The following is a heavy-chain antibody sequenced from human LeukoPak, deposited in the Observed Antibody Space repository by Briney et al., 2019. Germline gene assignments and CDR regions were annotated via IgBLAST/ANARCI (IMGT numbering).Heavy chain of an antibody. Sequence: GGSLRLSCAASGFTFSSYAMHWVRQAPGKGLEWVAVILYDGSNKYYADSVKGRFTISRDNSKNTLYLQMNSLRAEDTAVYYCAKAHPGFDSWGQGTLVTVSS. V-gene: IGHV3-30-3*01. J-gene: IGHJ4*02. CDR3: AKAHPGFDS. CDR2: ILYDGSNK. CDR1: GFTFSSYA.